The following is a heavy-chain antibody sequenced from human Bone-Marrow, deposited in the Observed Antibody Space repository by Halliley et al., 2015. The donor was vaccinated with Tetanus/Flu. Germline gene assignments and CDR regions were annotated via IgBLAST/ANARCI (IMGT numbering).Heavy chain of an antibody. CDR2: INYGGSER. CDR3: AREGAGLDF. J-gene: IGHJ4*02. Sequence: KGLDWVANINYGGSERNYVDSVRGRFTISRDNTQNSLYLQMNSLRGEDTAVYYCAREGAGLDFWGQGTLVTVSS. V-gene: IGHV3-7*04.